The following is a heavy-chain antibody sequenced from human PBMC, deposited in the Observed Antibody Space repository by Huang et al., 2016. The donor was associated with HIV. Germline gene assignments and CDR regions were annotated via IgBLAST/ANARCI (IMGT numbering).Heavy chain of an antibody. CDR3: ARDKEAGTPFFDP. Sequence: QVQLVQSGAEVEKPGASVNLSCKASGFNFLTYGLHWVRQAPGQRLEWTGWSNGDGLTKDAQKFQGRVTSTRDRSASTVYVDFKSLTYEDTAVYYCARDKEAGTPFFDPWGQGTLVTVSS. J-gene: IGHJ5*02. CDR1: GFNFLTYG. CDR2: SNGDGLT. D-gene: IGHD6-19*01. V-gene: IGHV1-3*01.